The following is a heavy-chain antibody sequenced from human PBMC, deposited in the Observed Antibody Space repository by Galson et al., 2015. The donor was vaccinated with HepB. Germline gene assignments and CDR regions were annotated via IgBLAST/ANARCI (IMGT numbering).Heavy chain of an antibody. CDR3: ARCGDYHFDYWYFDL. D-gene: IGHD4-17*01. CDR1: GYTFTNYG. J-gene: IGHJ2*01. V-gene: IGHV1-18*01. Sequence: SVKVSCKASGYTFTNYGVSWVRQAPGRGLEWMGWISGYNRNTNYAQKSQGRITMTIDTATSIAYMEVRSLRPGDTAVYYCARCGDYHFDYWYFDLWGRGTLVTVSS. CDR2: ISGYNRNT.